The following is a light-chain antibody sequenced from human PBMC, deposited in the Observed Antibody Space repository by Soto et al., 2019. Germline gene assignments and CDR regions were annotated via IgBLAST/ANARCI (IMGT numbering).Light chain of an antibody. V-gene: IGKV3-20*01. CDR2: GAS. CDR1: QSVSSSY. CDR3: QQYGSSPRIT. Sequence: EIVLTQSPGTLSLSPGERATLSCRASQSVSSSYLAWYQQKPGQAPRLLIYGASSRATGIPDRFSGSGSGTDFTLTISRLGPEDFAVYYCQQYGSSPRITFGGGTKVEIK. J-gene: IGKJ4*01.